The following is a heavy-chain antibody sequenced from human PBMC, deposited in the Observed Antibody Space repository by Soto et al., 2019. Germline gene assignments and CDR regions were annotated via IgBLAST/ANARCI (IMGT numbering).Heavy chain of an antibody. J-gene: IGHJ6*03. CDR1: GFTFSSYA. Sequence: EVQLLESGGGLVQPGGSLRLSCAASGFTFSSYAMSWVRQAPGKGLEWVSAISGSGGSTYYADSVKGRFTISRDNSKNTLYLQMNSLRAEDTAVYYCAKNGGRHCSGGSCYSGAGYYYYMDVWGKGTTVTVSS. D-gene: IGHD2-15*01. V-gene: IGHV3-23*01. CDR3: AKNGGRHCSGGSCYSGAGYYYYMDV. CDR2: ISGSGGST.